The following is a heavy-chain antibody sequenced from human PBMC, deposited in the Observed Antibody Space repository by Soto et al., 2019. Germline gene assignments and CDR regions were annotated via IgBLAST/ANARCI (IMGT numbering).Heavy chain of an antibody. Sequence: GGSLRLSCAASGFTFDDYAMHWVRQAPGKGLEWVSLISWGGGSTYYADSVKGRFTISRDNSKNSLYLQMNSLRAEDTALYYCAKSQWGVATRIYYYYGMDVWGQGTTVTVS. V-gene: IGHV3-43D*04. CDR3: AKSQWGVATRIYYYYGMDV. CDR1: GFTFDDYA. D-gene: IGHD5-12*01. J-gene: IGHJ6*02. CDR2: ISWGGGST.